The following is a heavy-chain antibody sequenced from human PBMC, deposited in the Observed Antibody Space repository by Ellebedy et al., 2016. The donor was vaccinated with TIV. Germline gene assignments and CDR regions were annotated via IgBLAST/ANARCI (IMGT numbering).Heavy chain of an antibody. D-gene: IGHD4-17*01. CDR3: ARDLSGYGDYVVLDAFDI. CDR1: GGSITSYY. Sequence: GSLRLSCTVSGGSITSYYWSWIRQPPGKGLEWIGYIYYNGNTNYSPSLKSRVTISVDTSKNQFSLKLSSVTAADTAVYYCARDLSGYGDYVVLDAFDIWGQGTMVTVSS. CDR2: IYYNGNT. V-gene: IGHV4-59*01. J-gene: IGHJ3*02.